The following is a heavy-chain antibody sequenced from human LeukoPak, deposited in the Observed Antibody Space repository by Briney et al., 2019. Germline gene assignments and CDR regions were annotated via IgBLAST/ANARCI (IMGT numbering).Heavy chain of an antibody. D-gene: IGHD3-22*01. CDR1: GYTFTNYW. V-gene: IGHV5-51*01. CDR2: IYPGDSDT. CDR3: SRSPQGLILDY. Sequence: PGESLKISCKGSGYTFTNYWIGWVRQMPGKGLEWMGIIYPGDSDTRYSPSFQGHVTISADKSINTAYLQWTSLKAPDTAMYYCSRSPQGLILDYWGQGTLVTVSS. J-gene: IGHJ4*02.